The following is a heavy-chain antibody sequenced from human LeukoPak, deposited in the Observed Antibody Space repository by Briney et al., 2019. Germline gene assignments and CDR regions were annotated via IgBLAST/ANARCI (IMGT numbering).Heavy chain of an antibody. D-gene: IGHD6-19*01. Sequence: GGSLRLSCAASGFTFSSYAMSWVRQAPGTGLEWASAISGSGGSTYYADSVKGRFTISRDNSKNTLYLQMNSLRAEDTAVYYCAKDRSIAVAGFDYWGQGTLVTVSS. CDR3: AKDRSIAVAGFDY. CDR1: GFTFSSYA. J-gene: IGHJ4*02. V-gene: IGHV3-23*01. CDR2: ISGSGGST.